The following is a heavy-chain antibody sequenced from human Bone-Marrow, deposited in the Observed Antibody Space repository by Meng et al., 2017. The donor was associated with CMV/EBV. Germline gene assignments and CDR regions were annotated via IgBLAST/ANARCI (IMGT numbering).Heavy chain of an antibody. CDR3: ARGRRWLQLGTGYYFDY. J-gene: IGHJ4*02. Sequence: ASVKVSCKASGYTFTGYYMHWVRQAPGQGLEWMGWINPNSGGTNYAQKFQGRVTMTRDTSISTAYMELSRLRSDDTAVHYCARGRRWLQLGTGYYFDYWGQGTLVTVSS. D-gene: IGHD5-24*01. CDR1: GYTFTGYY. V-gene: IGHV1-2*02. CDR2: INPNSGGT.